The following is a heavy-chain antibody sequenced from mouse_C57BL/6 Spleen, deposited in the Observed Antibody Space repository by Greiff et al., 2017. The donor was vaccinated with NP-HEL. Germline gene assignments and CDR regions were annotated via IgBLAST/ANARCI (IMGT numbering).Heavy chain of an antibody. CDR2: IDPSDSET. D-gene: IGHD1-1*01. Sequence: QVQLQQSGAELVRPGSSVKLSCKASGYTFTSYWMHWVKQRPIQGLEWIGNIDPSDSETHYNQKFKDKATLTVDKSSSTVYMQLSSLTSEDSAVYYCARRGITTVVARYFDVWGTGTTVTVSS. CDR1: GYTFTSYW. CDR3: ARRGITTVVARYFDV. V-gene: IGHV1-52*01. J-gene: IGHJ1*03.